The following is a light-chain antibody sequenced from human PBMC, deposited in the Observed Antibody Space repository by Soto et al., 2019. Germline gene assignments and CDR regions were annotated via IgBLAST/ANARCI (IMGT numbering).Light chain of an antibody. Sequence: QSALTQPASVSGSPGQSITISCTGTSSDVGGYNHVSWYQQHPGKAPKLMIYDVSHRPSGVSNRFSGSKSGNTASLTISGLQADDEADYHCSSYTSTNTVVFGGGTKLTVL. CDR3: SSYTSTNTVV. CDR2: DVS. V-gene: IGLV2-14*03. J-gene: IGLJ3*02. CDR1: SSDVGGYNH.